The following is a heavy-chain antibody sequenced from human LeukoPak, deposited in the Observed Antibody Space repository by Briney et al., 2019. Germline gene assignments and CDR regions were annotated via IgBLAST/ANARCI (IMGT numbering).Heavy chain of an antibody. D-gene: IGHD3-3*01. CDR2: IYHSGST. J-gene: IGHJ4*02. V-gene: IGHV4-38-2*02. CDR3: ARGFQNYDFWSGYYPHFDY. CDR1: GYSISSAYY. Sequence: SETLSLTCTVSGYSISSAYYWAWIRRPPGKGLEWIGTIYHSGSTYYNPSLKSRVTISVDTSKNQFSLKLSSVTAADTAVYYCARGFQNYDFWSGYYPHFDYWGQGTLVTVSS.